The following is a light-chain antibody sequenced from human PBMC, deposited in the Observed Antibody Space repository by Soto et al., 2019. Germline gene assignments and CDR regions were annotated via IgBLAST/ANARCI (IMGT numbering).Light chain of an antibody. CDR2: KAS. CDR1: QSISSW. CDR3: QQYNSYSRT. Sequence: DIQMTQSPCTLSASVGDRVTITCRASQSISSWLAWYQQKPGKAPKLLIYKASSLESGVPSRFSGSGSGTDFTLTISSLQPDDFATYYCQQYNSYSRTFGQGTKVEIK. J-gene: IGKJ1*01. V-gene: IGKV1-5*03.